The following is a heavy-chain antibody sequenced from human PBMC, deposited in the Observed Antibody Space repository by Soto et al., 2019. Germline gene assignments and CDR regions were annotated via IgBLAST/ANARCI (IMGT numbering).Heavy chain of an antibody. CDR2: INHSGST. Sequence: SETLSLTCAVYGGSFSGYYWSWIRQPPGKGPEWIGEINHSGSTNYNPSLKSRVTISVDTSKNQFSLKLSSVTAADTAVYYCARIVVVPAAMRGYGMDVWGQGTTVTVSS. CDR1: GGSFSGYY. CDR3: ARIVVVPAAMRGYGMDV. D-gene: IGHD2-2*01. V-gene: IGHV4-34*01. J-gene: IGHJ6*02.